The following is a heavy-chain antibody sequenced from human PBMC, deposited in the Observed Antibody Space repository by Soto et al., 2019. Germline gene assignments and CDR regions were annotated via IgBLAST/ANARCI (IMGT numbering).Heavy chain of an antibody. CDR2: IIPIFGTA. CDR3: ARGGTPYYDSSGYLRGGMDV. Sequence: QVQLVQSGAEVKKPGSSVKVSCKASGGTFSSYAISWVRQAPGQGLEWMGGIIPIFGTANYAQKFQGRVTITADESTSTAYMELSSLRSEDTAVYYCARGGTPYYDSSGYLRGGMDVWGQGTTVTVSS. J-gene: IGHJ6*02. CDR1: GGTFSSYA. V-gene: IGHV1-69*01. D-gene: IGHD3-22*01.